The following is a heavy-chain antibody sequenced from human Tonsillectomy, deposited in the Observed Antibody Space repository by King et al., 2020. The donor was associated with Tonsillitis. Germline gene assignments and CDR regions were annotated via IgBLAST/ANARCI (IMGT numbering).Heavy chain of an antibody. CDR2: IRGSGGST. CDR3: AKGGCSSTSCYYDCDY. Sequence: VQLVESGGGLVQPGGSLRLSCAASGFTFSSYAMSWVRQAPGKGLEWVSAIRGSGGSTYYADSLKGRFTISRDNSKNTLYMQMNSLRAEDTAVYYCAKGGCSSTSCYYDCDYWGQGTLVTSPQ. D-gene: IGHD2-2*01. V-gene: IGHV3-23*04. J-gene: IGHJ4*02. CDR1: GFTFSSYA.